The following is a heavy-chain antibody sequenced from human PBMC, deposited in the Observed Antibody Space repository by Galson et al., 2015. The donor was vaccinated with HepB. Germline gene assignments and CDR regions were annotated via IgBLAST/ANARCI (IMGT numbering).Heavy chain of an antibody. V-gene: IGHV3-74*01. CDR3: ARAAYGRNGNDY. Sequence: LRLSCAVSGFTLNNYAMNWVRRAPGKGLVWVSRINGDGTATYYADSVKGRFTISRDNAKNTLYLQMNSLSVDDTAIYYCARAAYGRNGNDYWGQGTLVTVSS. CDR1: GFTLNNYA. J-gene: IGHJ4*02. CDR2: INGDGTAT. D-gene: IGHD3-10*01.